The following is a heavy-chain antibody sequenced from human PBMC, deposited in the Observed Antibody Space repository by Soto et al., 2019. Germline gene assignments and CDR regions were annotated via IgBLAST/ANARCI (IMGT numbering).Heavy chain of an antibody. J-gene: IGHJ4*02. Sequence: SETLSLTCTVSVGSISSSSHFWGWIRQPPGKGLEWIGSIYYSGSTYSNPSLKSRVTISVDTSKNQFSLKLNFVTAADTAVYYCARLQQQLVLWGQGTLVTVSS. CDR3: ARLQQQLVL. V-gene: IGHV4-39*01. CDR1: VGSISSSSHF. D-gene: IGHD6-13*01. CDR2: IYYSGST.